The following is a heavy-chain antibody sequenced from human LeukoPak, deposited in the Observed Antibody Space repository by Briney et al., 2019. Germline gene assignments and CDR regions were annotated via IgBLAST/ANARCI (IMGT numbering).Heavy chain of an antibody. CDR1: GGSISSYY. D-gene: IGHD6-19*01. CDR3: ARDTSSSGGGFDY. Sequence: PSETLSLTCTVSGGSISSYYWGWIRQPPGKGLEWIGSIYYSGSTYYNPSLKSRVTISVDTSKNQFSLKLSSVTAADTAVYYCARDTSSSGGGFDYWGQGTLVTVSS. CDR2: IYYSGST. J-gene: IGHJ4*02. V-gene: IGHV4-39*07.